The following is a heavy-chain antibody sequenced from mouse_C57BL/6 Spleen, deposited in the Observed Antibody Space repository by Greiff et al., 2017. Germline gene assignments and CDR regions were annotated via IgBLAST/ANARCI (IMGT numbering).Heavy chain of an antibody. CDR3: ARLTITTVVATDFDY. J-gene: IGHJ2*01. CDR1: GYTFTSYW. CDR2: INPSSGYT. D-gene: IGHD1-1*01. Sequence: QVQLKESGAELAKPGASVKLSCKASGYTFTSYWMHWVKPRPGQGLEWIGYINPSSGYTTYNQKFKDKATLTADKSSSTAYMQLSSLTYEDSAVYYCARLTITTVVATDFDYWGQGTTLTVSS. V-gene: IGHV1-7*01.